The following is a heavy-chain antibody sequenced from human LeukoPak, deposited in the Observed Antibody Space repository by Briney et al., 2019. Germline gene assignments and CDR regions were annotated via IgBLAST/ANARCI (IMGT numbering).Heavy chain of an antibody. CDR1: GFTFSSYS. D-gene: IGHD1-26*01. Sequence: GGSLRLSCAASGFTFSSYSMNWVRQAPGKGLEWVSSISSSSSYIYYADSVKGRFTISRDNAKNSLYLQMNSLRAEDTAVYYCARGGHSGSYDFDYWGQGTLVTVSS. V-gene: IGHV3-21*01. J-gene: IGHJ4*02. CDR2: ISSSSSYI. CDR3: ARGGHSGSYDFDY.